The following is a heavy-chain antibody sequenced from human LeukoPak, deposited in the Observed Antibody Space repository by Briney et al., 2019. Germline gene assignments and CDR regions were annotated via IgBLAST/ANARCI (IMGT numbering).Heavy chain of an antibody. D-gene: IGHD5-18*01. CDR1: GGSFSGYY. Sequence: SETLSLTCAVYGGSFSGYYWSWIRQPPGKGLEWIGEINHSVSTNYNPSLKSRGTISVETSKKQFSLKLSTVTAADTDAYYCARVSETVMVIPVDYWGQGTLVTVSS. J-gene: IGHJ4*02. V-gene: IGHV4-34*01. CDR2: INHSVST. CDR3: ARVSETVMVIPVDY.